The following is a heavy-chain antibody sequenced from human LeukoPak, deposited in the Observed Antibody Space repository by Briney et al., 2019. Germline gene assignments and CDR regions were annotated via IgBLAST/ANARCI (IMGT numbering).Heavy chain of an antibody. D-gene: IGHD6-13*01. CDR2: INPNSGGT. J-gene: IGHJ4*02. CDR1: GYTFTGYY. Sequence: ASVKVSCKASGYTFTGYYMHWVRQAPGQGLEWMGWINPNSGGTNYAQKFQGRVTMTRDTSISTAYMELSRLRSDDTAVYYCARSDSSWQYYFDYWGQRTLVTVSS. CDR3: ARSDSSWQYYFDY. V-gene: IGHV1-2*02.